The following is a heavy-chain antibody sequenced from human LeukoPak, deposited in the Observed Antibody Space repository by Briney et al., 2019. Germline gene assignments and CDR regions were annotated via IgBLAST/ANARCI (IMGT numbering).Heavy chain of an antibody. CDR1: GGSISSYY. D-gene: IGHD2-15*01. CDR2: LYTSGST. J-gene: IGHJ6*03. Sequence: SETLSLTCTVSGGSISSYYWSWIRQPAGKGLEWIGRLYTSGSTNYNPSLKSRVTISVDTSKNQFSLRLSSVTAWDTAVYYCAREPRYCSGTNCYRWGYIDVWRKGTTVTVSS. V-gene: IGHV4-4*07. CDR3: AREPRYCSGTNCYRWGYIDV.